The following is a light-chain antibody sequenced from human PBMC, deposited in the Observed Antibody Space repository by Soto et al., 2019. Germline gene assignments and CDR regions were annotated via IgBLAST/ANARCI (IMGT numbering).Light chain of an antibody. CDR2: DAS. Sequence: EIVLTQSPATLSLSLGERATLSCRASQSVSSYLAWYQQKPGQAPRLLIYDASNRATGIPARFSGSGSGTDFTLTISSLEPEDFAVYYCQQRSNWPPMYAFGQGNKLEIK. V-gene: IGKV3-11*01. CDR3: QQRSNWPPMYA. J-gene: IGKJ2*01. CDR1: QSVSSY.